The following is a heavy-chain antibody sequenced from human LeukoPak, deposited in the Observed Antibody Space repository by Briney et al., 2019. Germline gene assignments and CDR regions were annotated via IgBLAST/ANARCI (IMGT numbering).Heavy chain of an antibody. D-gene: IGHD3-10*01. CDR3: AKDQLPYYGSGAGDY. V-gene: IGHV3-23*01. CDR1: GFTFSSYA. J-gene: IGHJ4*02. Sequence: GGSLRLSCAASGFTFSSYAMSWVRQAPGKGLEWVSAISGSGGNTYYADSVKGRFTISRDNSKNTLYLQMNSLRAEDTAVYYCAKDQLPYYGSGAGDYWGQGTLVTVSS. CDR2: ISGSGGNT.